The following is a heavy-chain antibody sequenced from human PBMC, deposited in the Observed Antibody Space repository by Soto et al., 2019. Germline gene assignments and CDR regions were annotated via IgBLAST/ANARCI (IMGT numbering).Heavy chain of an antibody. V-gene: IGHV2-5*02. CDR1: GFSLSTSGVG. D-gene: IGHD2-15*01. J-gene: IGHJ4*02. CDR3: AHLVVAGNTYYFDS. Sequence: QITLKESGPTLVKPTQTLTLTCTFSGFSLSTSGVGVGWIRQPPGKALEWLTFIYWDDDKRNSPFLKSRLTITNDTSKSQVVLTMTNMDPVDAATYYCAHLVVAGNTYYFDSWGQGTLVTVSS. CDR2: IYWDDDK.